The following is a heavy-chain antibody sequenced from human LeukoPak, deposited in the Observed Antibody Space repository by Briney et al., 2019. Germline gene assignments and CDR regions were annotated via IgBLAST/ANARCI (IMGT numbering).Heavy chain of an antibody. CDR2: IFHSGST. D-gene: IGHD3-22*01. CDR1: GGSISSYY. V-gene: IGHV4-59*08. Sequence: SETLSLTCTVSGGSISSYYWSWIRQPPGKGLEWIGYIFHSGSTNYNPSLKSRVTISVDTSKNQFSLNLSSVTAADTAVYYCARLPADYYDSSGYYYSWGQGTLVTVSS. J-gene: IGHJ4*02. CDR3: ARLPADYYDSSGYYYS.